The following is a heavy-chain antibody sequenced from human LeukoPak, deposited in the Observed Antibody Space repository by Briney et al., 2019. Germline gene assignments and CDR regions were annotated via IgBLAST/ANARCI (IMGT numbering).Heavy chain of an antibody. Sequence: GGSLRLSCAASGFTFSHAWMSWVRQAPGKGLEWVAVISYDGSNKYYADSVKGRFTISRDNSKNTLYLQMNSLRAEDTAVYYCARAYYYDSSGYYYWFDPWGQGTLVTVSS. CDR2: ISYDGSNK. D-gene: IGHD3-22*01. V-gene: IGHV3-30*03. J-gene: IGHJ5*02. CDR3: ARAYYYDSSGYYYWFDP. CDR1: GFTFSHAW.